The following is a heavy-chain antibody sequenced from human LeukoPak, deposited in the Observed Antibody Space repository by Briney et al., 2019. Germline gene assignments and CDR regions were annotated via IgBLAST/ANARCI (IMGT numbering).Heavy chain of an antibody. CDR3: ARPVVGATTTCDY. Sequence: PSETLSLTCTVSGGFISSSGYYWGWIRQPPGKGLEWIGSFYYSGSTYYNPSLKSRVTISVDTSKNQFSMKLSSVTAADTAVYYCARPVVGATTTCDYWGRGTVVSVSS. CDR2: FYYSGST. J-gene: IGHJ4*02. D-gene: IGHD1-26*01. V-gene: IGHV4-39*01. CDR1: GGFISSSGYY.